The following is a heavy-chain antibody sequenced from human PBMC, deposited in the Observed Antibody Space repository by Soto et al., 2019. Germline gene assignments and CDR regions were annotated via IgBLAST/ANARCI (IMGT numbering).Heavy chain of an antibody. CDR2: FSASGSNS. V-gene: IGHV3-23*01. CDR1: GFTFSSYA. J-gene: IGHJ4*02. Sequence: PGGSLRLSCAASGFTFSSYAMSWVRQAPGKGLEWISSFSASGSNSYHADSVKGRFTISRDNSINTLYLQMNSLRVEDTDVYYCKKSRLHVWFGQLLMNSPASVAFDYWGQGVLVTVSS. CDR3: KKSRLHVWFGQLLMNSPASVAFDY. D-gene: IGHD3-10*01.